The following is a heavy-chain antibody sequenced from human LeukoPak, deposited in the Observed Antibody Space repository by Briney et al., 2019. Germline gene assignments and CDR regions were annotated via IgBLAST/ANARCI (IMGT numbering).Heavy chain of an antibody. V-gene: IGHV3-9*01. CDR3: TKDTGVGATTWDFDY. Sequence: GGSLRLSCAASGFTFDDYAMHWVRQAPGEGLEWVSGISWNSGSIGYADSVKGRFTISRDNAKNSLYLQMNSLRAEDTALYYCTKDTGVGATTWDFDYWGQGTLVTVSS. CDR1: GFTFDDYA. D-gene: IGHD1-26*01. CDR2: ISWNSGSI. J-gene: IGHJ4*02.